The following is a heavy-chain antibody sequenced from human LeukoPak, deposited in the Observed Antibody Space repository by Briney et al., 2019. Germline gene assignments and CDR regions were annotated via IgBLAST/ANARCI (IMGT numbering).Heavy chain of an antibody. CDR2: IWYDGSNK. V-gene: IGHV3-33*06. J-gene: IGHJ5*02. CDR1: GFTFSSYG. D-gene: IGHD1-26*01. Sequence: PGGSLRLSCAASGFTFSSYGMHWVRQAPGKGLEWVAVIWYDGSNKYYADSVKGRFTISRDNSKNTLYLQMNSLRAEDTAVYYCAKGPSGSYFVDRFDPWGQGTLVTVSS. CDR3: AKGPSGSYFVDRFDP.